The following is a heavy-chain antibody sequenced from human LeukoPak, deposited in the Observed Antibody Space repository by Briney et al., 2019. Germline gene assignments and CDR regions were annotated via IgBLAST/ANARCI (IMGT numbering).Heavy chain of an antibody. J-gene: IGHJ4*02. CDR2: IYHSGST. D-gene: IGHD2-15*01. Sequence: SETLSLTCAVSGYSISSGYYWGWIRHPPGKGLEWIGSIYHSGSTYYNPSLKSRVTISVDTSKNQFSLKLSSVTAADTAVYYCARVGYCSGGSCYDLRFDYWGQGTLVTVSS. CDR1: GYSISSGYY. V-gene: IGHV4-38-2*01. CDR3: ARVGYCSGGSCYDLRFDY.